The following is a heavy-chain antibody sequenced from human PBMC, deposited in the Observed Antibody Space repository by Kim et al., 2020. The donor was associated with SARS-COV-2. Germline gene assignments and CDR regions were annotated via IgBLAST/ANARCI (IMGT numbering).Heavy chain of an antibody. CDR1: GGSFSGYY. CDR3: ARGETAMVTWYWFDP. Sequence: SETLSLTCALYGGSFSGYYWSWIRQPPGKGLEWIGEINHSGSTNYNPSLKSRVTISVDTSKNQFSLKLSSVTAADTAVYYCARGETAMVTWYWFDPWGQGTLVTVSS. D-gene: IGHD5-18*01. J-gene: IGHJ5*02. CDR2: INHSGST. V-gene: IGHV4-34*01.